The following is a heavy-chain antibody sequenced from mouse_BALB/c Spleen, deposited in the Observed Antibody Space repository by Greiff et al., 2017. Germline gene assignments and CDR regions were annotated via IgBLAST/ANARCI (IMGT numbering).Heavy chain of an antibody. CDR1: GFSLTSYG. CDR3: ARDPDDYDWFAY. J-gene: IGHJ3*01. CDR2: IWAGGST. Sequence: VQGVESGPGLVAPSQSLSITCTVSGFSLTSYGVHWVRQPPGKGLEWLGVIWAGGSTNYNSALMSRLSISKDNSKSQVFLKMNSLQTDDTAMYYCARDPDDYDWFAYWGQGTLVTVSA. V-gene: IGHV2-9*02. D-gene: IGHD2-4*01.